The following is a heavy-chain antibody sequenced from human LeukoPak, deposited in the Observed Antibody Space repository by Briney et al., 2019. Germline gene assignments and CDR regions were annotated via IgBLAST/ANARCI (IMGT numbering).Heavy chain of an antibody. J-gene: IGHJ4*02. CDR2: FDPEDGET. D-gene: IGHD3-10*01. Sequence: ASVKVSCKVSGYTLTELSMHWVRQAPGKGLEWMGGFDPEDGETIYAQKFQGRATMTEGTSTDTAYMELSSLRSEDTAVYYCAAWALNYYGSGSYAYDYWGQGTLVTVSS. V-gene: IGHV1-24*01. CDR1: GYTLTELS. CDR3: AAWALNYYGSGSYAYDY.